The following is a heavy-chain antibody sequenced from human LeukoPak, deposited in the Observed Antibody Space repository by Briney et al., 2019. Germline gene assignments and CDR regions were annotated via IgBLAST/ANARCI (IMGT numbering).Heavy chain of an antibody. V-gene: IGHV4-39*02. CDR2: IYYSGSGST. D-gene: IGHD1-26*01. CDR1: GGSISSSGYY. Sequence: SETLSLTCTVSGGSISSSGYYWGWIRQPPGKGLEWIGSIYYSGSGSTNYNPSLKSRDTTSVDTSKNQFSLKLSSVTATDTAVYYCARERVGGGGYYFDSWGQGTLVTVSS. J-gene: IGHJ4*02. CDR3: ARERVGGGGYYFDS.